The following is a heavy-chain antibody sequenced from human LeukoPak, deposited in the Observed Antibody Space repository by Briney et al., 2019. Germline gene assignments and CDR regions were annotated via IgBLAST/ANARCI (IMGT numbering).Heavy chain of an antibody. CDR2: TYYRSKWYN. J-gene: IGHJ3*02. Sequence: SQTLSLTFAISGDSVSSNSAAWNWLRQSPSRGLEWLGRTYYRSKWYNDYAGSVKSRITINPDTSKNQFSLQVNSVTPEDTAVYYCARGGQGDGYSADEAFDIWGQGTMVTVSS. CDR3: ARGGQGDGYSADEAFDI. CDR1: GDSVSSNSAA. D-gene: IGHD5-24*01. V-gene: IGHV6-1*01.